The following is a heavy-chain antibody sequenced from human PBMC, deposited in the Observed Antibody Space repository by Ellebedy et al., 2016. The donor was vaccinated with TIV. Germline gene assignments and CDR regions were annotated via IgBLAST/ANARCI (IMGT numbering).Heavy chain of an antibody. J-gene: IGHJ6*02. D-gene: IGHD6-6*01. CDR3: AKVKQLGRGYYYYGMDV. Sequence: GGSLRLSXAASGFTFSSYAMSWVRQAPGKGLEWVSAISGSGGSTYYADSVKGRFTISRDNSKNTLYLQMNSLRAEDTAVYYCAKVKQLGRGYYYYGMDVWGQGTTVTVSS. CDR2: ISGSGGST. CDR1: GFTFSSYA. V-gene: IGHV3-23*01.